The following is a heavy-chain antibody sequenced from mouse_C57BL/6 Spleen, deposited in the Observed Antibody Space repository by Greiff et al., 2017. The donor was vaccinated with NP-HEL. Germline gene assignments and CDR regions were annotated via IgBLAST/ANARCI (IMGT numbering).Heavy chain of an antibody. CDR1: GFTFSSYA. J-gene: IGHJ1*03. D-gene: IGHD1-1*01. CDR3: TREGYYYGSSYWYFDV. Sequence: EVHLVESGEGLVKPGGSLKLSCAASGFTFSSYAMSWVRQTPEKRLEWVAYISSGGDYIYYADTVKGRFTISRDNARNTLYLQMSSLKSEDTAMYYCTREGYYYGSSYWYFDVWGTGTTVTVSS. V-gene: IGHV5-9-1*02. CDR2: ISSGGDYI.